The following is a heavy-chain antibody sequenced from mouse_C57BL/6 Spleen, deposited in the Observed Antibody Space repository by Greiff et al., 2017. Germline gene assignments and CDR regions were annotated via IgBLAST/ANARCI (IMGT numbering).Heavy chain of an antibody. Sequence: VQLQQPGAELVRPGSSVKLSCKVSGYTFTDHTIHWMKQRPEQGLEWIGYIYPRDGSTKYNEKFKGKATLTADKSSSTAYMQLNSLTSEDSAVYFCAGDYDYAMDYWGQGTSVTVSS. CDR2: IYPRDGST. D-gene: IGHD2-4*01. J-gene: IGHJ4*01. CDR3: AGDYDYAMDY. CDR1: GYTFTDHT. V-gene: IGHV1-78*01.